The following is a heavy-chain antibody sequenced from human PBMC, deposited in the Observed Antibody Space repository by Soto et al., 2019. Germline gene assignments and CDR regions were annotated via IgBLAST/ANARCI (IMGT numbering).Heavy chain of an antibody. CDR2: ISYDGSNK. V-gene: IGHV3-30*03. D-gene: IGHD6-13*01. CDR3: QSLWQLAQL. CDR1: GFTFSSYG. Sequence: PGGSLRLSCAASGFTFSSYGMHWVRQAPGKGLEWVAVISYDGSNKYYADSVEGRFTTSRDNSKNTLYLQMNSLRAEDTAVYYCQSLWQLAQLWGQGTLVTVSS. J-gene: IGHJ4*02.